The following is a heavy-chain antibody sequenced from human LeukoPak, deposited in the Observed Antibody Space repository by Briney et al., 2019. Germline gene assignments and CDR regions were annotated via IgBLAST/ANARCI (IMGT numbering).Heavy chain of an antibody. CDR1: GFTFSHYA. Sequence: GGSLRLSCAASGFTFSHYAMSWVRQAPGKGLEWVSSISGSGGSTYYAASVKGRFTISRDNSKNTLFLQMNSLRAEDTALYYCAKGPYSSSNYYFDYWGQGTLATVSS. J-gene: IGHJ4*02. CDR3: AKGPYSSSNYYFDY. V-gene: IGHV3-23*01. D-gene: IGHD6-6*01. CDR2: ISGSGGST.